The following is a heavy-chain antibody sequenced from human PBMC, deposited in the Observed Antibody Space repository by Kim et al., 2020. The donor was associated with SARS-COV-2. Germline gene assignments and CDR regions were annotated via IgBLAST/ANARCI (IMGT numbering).Heavy chain of an antibody. CDR1: GGTFSSYA. D-gene: IGHD2-2*01. CDR2: IIPIFGTA. Sequence: SVKVSCKASGGTFSSYAISWVRQAPGQGLEWMGGIIPIFGTANYAQKFQGRVTITADESTSTAYMELSSLRSEDTAVYYCAIGGKYCSSTSCYEGGDYWGQGTLVTVSS. V-gene: IGHV1-69*13. CDR3: AIGGKYCSSTSCYEGGDY. J-gene: IGHJ4*02.